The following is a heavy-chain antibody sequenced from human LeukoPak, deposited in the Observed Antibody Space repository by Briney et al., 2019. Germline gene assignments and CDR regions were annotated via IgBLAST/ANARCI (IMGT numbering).Heavy chain of an antibody. V-gene: IGHV4-59*08. D-gene: IGHD3-22*01. CDR2: IYYSGST. CDR1: GGSISSYY. CDR3: PRQQHYDSSGYYDY. Sequence: SETLSLTCTVSGGSISSYYWSWIRQPPGKGLEWIGDIYYSGSTNYNPSLKSRVTISVDTSKNQFSLKLRSVTAADTAVYYCPRQQHYDSSGYYDYWGQGTLVTVSS. J-gene: IGHJ4*02.